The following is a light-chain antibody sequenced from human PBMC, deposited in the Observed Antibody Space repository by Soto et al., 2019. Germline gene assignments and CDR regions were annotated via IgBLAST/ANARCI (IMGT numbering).Light chain of an antibody. CDR1: QSVTTY. CDR3: QQRGNWPLYT. Sequence: EIVLTQSPATLSLSPGERATLSCRASQSVTTYLAWYQQKPGQAPRLLIYDASNRATGIPARFSGSGSGTDFTLTISSLEPEDFGVYYCQQRGNWPLYTFGQGTKLEIK. V-gene: IGKV3-11*01. CDR2: DAS. J-gene: IGKJ2*01.